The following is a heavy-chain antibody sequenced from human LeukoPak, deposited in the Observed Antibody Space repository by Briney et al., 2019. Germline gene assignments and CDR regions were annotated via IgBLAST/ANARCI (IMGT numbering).Heavy chain of an antibody. CDR1: GFTFSNYA. V-gene: IGHV3-30*04. J-gene: IGHJ4*02. CDR3: ARGGPQYGGYVHY. Sequence: GRSPRLSCAASGFTFSNYAMHWVRQAPGKGPEWEAIISYDGSNEYYGDSVKGRFTISRDNSKNTLYLQMNSLRAEDTAVYYCARGGPQYGGYVHYWGQGTLVTVSS. D-gene: IGHD4/OR15-4a*01. CDR2: ISYDGSNE.